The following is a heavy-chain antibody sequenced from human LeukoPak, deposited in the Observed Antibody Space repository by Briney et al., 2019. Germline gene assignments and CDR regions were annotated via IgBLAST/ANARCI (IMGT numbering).Heavy chain of an antibody. CDR1: GASISSYY. V-gene: IGHV4-59*01. D-gene: IGHD5-18*01. CDR3: AGGASGYSYG. Sequence: SETLSLACTVSGASISSYYWSWIRQPPGKGLEWIGYIYYSGRTNYNPSLKSRVTISIATSKNQFSLNLSSVTAADTAVYYCAGGASGYSYGWGQGTLVTVSS. CDR2: IYYSGRT. J-gene: IGHJ4*02.